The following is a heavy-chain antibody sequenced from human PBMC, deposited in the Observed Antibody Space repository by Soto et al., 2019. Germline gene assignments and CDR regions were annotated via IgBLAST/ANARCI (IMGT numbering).Heavy chain of an antibody. CDR1: GFSFSSHA. CDR3: GRDREDHYYGMDV. Sequence: QVQLVESGGGVVQPGRSLRLSWAASGFSFSSHAMHWVRQAPGKGLEWVSTISNDGNYYADFARGRFTISRDNSKNSLYLQMNSLRPEDTAVYYCGRDREDHYYGMDVWGRGTTVTVSS. V-gene: IGHV3-30*04. CDR2: ISNDGN. J-gene: IGHJ6*02.